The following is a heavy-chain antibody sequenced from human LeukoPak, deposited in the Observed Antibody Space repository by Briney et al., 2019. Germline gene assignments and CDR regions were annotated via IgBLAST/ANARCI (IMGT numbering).Heavy chain of an antibody. Sequence: PSETLSLTCAVYGGSFSGYYWSWIRQPPGKGLEWIGEINHSGSTNYNPSLKSRVTISVDTSKNQFSLKLSSVTAADTAVYYCASLKGSNYVYNWFDPWGQGTLVTVSS. CDR2: INHSGST. CDR1: GGSFSGYY. J-gene: IGHJ5*02. D-gene: IGHD4-11*01. V-gene: IGHV4-34*01. CDR3: ASLKGSNYVYNWFDP.